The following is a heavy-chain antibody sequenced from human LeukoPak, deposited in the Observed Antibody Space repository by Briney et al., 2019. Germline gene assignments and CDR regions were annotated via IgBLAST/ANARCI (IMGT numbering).Heavy chain of an antibody. CDR2: IYTSGST. V-gene: IGHV4-4*07. CDR3: AGSRDAYVVDH. Sequence: SETLSLTCIVSGGSISSYYWSWIRQPAGKGLEWIGRIYTSGSTNYNPSLKSRVTMSVDTSKNQFSLKLSSVTAADTAVYYCAGSRDAYVVDHWGQGALVTVSS. CDR1: GGSISSYY. J-gene: IGHJ4*02. D-gene: IGHD5-24*01.